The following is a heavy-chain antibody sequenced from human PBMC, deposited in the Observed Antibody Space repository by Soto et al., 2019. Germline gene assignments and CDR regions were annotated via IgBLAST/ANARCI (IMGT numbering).Heavy chain of an antibody. D-gene: IGHD6-25*01. Sequence: EVQLLESGGGLVQPGRSLRLSCAASGFTFSNYAMSWVRQAPGQGLAWVSAISGSGGTTYYADSVKGRFTISRDNSKNTLFLQMNSLRAEDAAVYYSAKLFIETGSNSGWHWSFQYWGQGTLVTVSS. CDR2: ISGSGGTT. V-gene: IGHV3-23*01. CDR1: GFTFSNYA. CDR3: AKLFIETGSNSGWHWSFQY. J-gene: IGHJ4*02.